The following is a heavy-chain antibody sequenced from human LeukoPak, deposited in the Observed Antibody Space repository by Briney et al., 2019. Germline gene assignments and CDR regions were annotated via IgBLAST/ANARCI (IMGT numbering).Heavy chain of an antibody. CDR1: GGSISSYY. CDR3: ARGVYIAAAQYGY. CDR2: IYYSGTT. V-gene: IGHV4-59*01. J-gene: IGHJ4*02. D-gene: IGHD6-13*01. Sequence: SETRSLTCTVSGGSISSYYWGWIRQPPGKGLEWIGYIYYSGTTNYNPSLKSRVTISVDTSKNQFSLKLSSVTAADTAVYYCARGVYIAAAQYGYWGQGTLVTVSS.